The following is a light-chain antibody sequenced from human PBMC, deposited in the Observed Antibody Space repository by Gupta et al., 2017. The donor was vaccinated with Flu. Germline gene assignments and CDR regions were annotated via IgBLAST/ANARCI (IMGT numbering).Light chain of an antibody. Sequence: IVMTESPLFLSVSPAEPASISCRSSQSLLHGNGKNYLDWYLQKPGQSPQVLMYLGSTRASGVPDRFTGSGSGTDFTLLINTVEAEDVGIYFCMQSLQTPPTFGQGTRLEIK. J-gene: IGKJ5*01. CDR1: QSLLHGNGKNY. CDR3: MQSLQTPPT. V-gene: IGKV2-28*01. CDR2: LGS.